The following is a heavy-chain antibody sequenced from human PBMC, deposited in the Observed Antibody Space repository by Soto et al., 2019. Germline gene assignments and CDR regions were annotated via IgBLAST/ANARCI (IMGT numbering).Heavy chain of an antibody. CDR3: ARDDRRSLSGFDD. D-gene: IGHD6-6*01. CDR1: GYTFTSYA. V-gene: IGHV1-3*01. J-gene: IGHJ4*02. CDR2: INAGNGNT. Sequence: ASVKVSCKASGYTFTSYAMHWVRQAPGQRLEWMGWINAGNGNTKYSQKFQGRVTITRDTSASTAYMELSSLRSEDTAVYYCARDDRRSLSGFDDWGGGTVVTVSS.